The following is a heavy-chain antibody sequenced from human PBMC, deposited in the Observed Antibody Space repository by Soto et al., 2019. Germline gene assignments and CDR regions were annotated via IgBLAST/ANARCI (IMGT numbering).Heavy chain of an antibody. CDR3: ARENGDFHYYYDYYIDV. J-gene: IGHJ6*03. CDR1: GFTVSSNY. V-gene: IGHV3-53*04. Sequence: EVQLVESGGGLVQPGGSLRLSCAASGFTVSSNYMSWVRQAPGKGLEWVSVIYSGGSTYYADSVKGRFTISRHNSKNTLYLQMNSLRAEDTAVYYCARENGDFHYYYDYYIDVWGKGTTVTVSS. D-gene: IGHD4-17*01. CDR2: IYSGGST.